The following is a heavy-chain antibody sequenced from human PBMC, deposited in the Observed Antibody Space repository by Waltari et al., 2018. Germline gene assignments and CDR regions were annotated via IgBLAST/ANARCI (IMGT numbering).Heavy chain of an antibody. V-gene: IGHV3-48*03. CDR1: GLSFSDYG. Sequence: EVHLVVSGGGLVQPGGSLRLSCAVSGLSFSDYGMNWVRQAPGKGLEWLSFISSSGPTIHYADSVKGRFTVSRDNTKNSLSLQMNSLRAEDTAVYYCARVWGVTTSDFWGQGTLVTVSS. J-gene: IGHJ4*02. CDR2: ISSSGPTI. D-gene: IGHD4-17*01. CDR3: ARVWGVTTSDF.